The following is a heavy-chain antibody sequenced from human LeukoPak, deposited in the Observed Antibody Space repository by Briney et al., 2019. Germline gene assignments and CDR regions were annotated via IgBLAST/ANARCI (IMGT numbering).Heavy chain of an antibody. CDR2: ISGSGGST. D-gene: IGHD3-22*01. V-gene: IGHV3-23*01. CDR3: AKKRAPNWRVVNFDY. CDR1: GFTFSSYA. J-gene: IGHJ4*02. Sequence: PGGSLRLSCAASGFTFSSYAMSWVRQAPGKGLEWVSAISGSGGSTYYADSVKGRFTISRDNSKNTLYLQMNSLRAEDTAVYYCAKKRAPNWRVVNFDYWGQGTLVTVPS.